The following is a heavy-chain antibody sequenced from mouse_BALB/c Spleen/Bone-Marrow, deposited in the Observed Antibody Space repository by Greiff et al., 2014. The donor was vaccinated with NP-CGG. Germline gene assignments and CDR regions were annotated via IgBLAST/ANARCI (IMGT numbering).Heavy chain of an antibody. V-gene: IGHV1S56*01. Sequence: VQLQQSGPELVKPGASVKMSCKASGYTFTSYYIHWVKQRPGQGLEWIGWIYPGDGSTKYNEKFKGKTTLTADKSSSTAYMLLSSLTSEDSAIYFCARGELPYYFDYWGQDTTLTVSS. CDR1: GYTFTSYY. CDR3: ARGELPYYFDY. CDR2: IYPGDGST. J-gene: IGHJ2*01.